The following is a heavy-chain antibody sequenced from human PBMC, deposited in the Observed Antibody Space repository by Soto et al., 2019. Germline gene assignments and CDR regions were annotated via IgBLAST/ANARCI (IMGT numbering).Heavy chain of an antibody. V-gene: IGHV4-34*01. CDR1: GGSFSGYY. J-gene: IGHJ5*02. CDR3: ARGPPEYCSSTSCYFRGWFDP. D-gene: IGHD2-2*01. Sequence: SETLSLTCTVYGGSFSGYYWSWIRQPPGKGLEWIGEINHSGSTNYNPSLKSRVTISVDTSKNQFSLKLSSVTAADTAVYYCARGPPEYCSSTSCYFRGWFDPWGQGTLVTVSS. CDR2: INHSGST.